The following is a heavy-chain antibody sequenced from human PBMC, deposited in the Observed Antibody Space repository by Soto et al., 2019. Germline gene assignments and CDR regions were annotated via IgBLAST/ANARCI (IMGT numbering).Heavy chain of an antibody. CDR3: ATTGGYGTPGDY. J-gene: IGHJ4*02. Sequence: QVHLQESGPGLVKPSQTLSLNCTVSGGSVSSGDYYWTWIRQHLGKGLEWIGYISYTGSTYYNPSLESRVSISVDTSRTHFSLRLNSVTAADTAVYYCATTGGYGTPGDYWGQGTLVTVSS. D-gene: IGHD5-12*01. V-gene: IGHV4-31*03. CDR2: ISYTGST. CDR1: GGSVSSGDYY.